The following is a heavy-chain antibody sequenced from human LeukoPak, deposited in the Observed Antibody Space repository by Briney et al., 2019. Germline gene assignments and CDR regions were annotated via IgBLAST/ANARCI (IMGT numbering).Heavy chain of an antibody. CDR2: IYSGGST. J-gene: IGHJ4*02. CDR3: HISESVKQWLVSDY. CDR1: GFTVSSNY. D-gene: IGHD6-19*01. V-gene: IGHV3-53*01. Sequence: PGGSLRLSCAASGFTVSSNYMSWVRQAPGKGLEWVSVIYSGGSTYYADSVKGRFTISRDNSKNTLYLQMNSLRAEDTAVYYCHISESVKQWLVSDYWGQGTLVTVSS.